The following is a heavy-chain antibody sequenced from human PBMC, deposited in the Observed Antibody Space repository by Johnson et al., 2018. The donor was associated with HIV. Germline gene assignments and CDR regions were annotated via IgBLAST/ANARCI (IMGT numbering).Heavy chain of an antibody. CDR2: IYSDGTT. J-gene: IGHJ3*01. D-gene: IGHD1-26*01. V-gene: IGHV3-53*01. Sequence: VQLVESGGGLIQPGGSLRLSCAASGFTFSSYGMHWVRQAPWKGLEWVSVIYSDGTTSFAQSVKGRFSISRDVSKNILYLQMHSLRTEDTAYYYCARDLPGIYDAFDLWGQGTKVTIAS. CDR1: GFTFSSYG. CDR3: ARDLPGIYDAFDL.